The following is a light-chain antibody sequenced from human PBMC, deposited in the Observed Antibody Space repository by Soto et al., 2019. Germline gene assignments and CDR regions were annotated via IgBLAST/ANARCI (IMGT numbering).Light chain of an antibody. V-gene: IGKV3D-15*01. CDR1: QNINSD. CDR3: QQYTNTNNPWM. Sequence: EIVMTQSPATLSVSPGESATLSCRASQNINSDLAWYVQKPGQAPRRVIYGASTWGTDVPPRFTGSGSGTEFTLTISGLQSDDSATYYCQQYTNTNNPWMFGQGTKVEI. J-gene: IGKJ1*01. CDR2: GAS.